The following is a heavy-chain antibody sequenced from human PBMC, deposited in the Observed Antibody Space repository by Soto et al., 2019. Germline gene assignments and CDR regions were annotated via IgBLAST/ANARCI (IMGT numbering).Heavy chain of an antibody. J-gene: IGHJ4*02. CDR1: GFTFSSYG. Sequence: GGSLRLSCAAPGFTFSSYGMHWVRQAPGKGLEWVAVIWYDGSNKYYADSVKGRFTISRDNSKNTLYLQMNSLRAEDTAVYYCARAQVPAAMAAFDYWGQGTLVTVSS. CDR3: ARAQVPAAMAAFDY. V-gene: IGHV3-33*01. CDR2: IWYDGSNK. D-gene: IGHD2-2*01.